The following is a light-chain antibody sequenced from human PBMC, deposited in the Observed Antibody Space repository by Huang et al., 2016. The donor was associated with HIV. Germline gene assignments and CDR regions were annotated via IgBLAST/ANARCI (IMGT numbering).Light chain of an antibody. J-gene: IGKJ5*01. V-gene: IGKV1-9*01. Sequence: IQLTQSPSSLSAPVGDRVNITCRASQGIRSHVAWYQLKPGKAPKLLIYGASTLRSGVPSRFSGSGSGTDFTLTISSLQPDDFASYYCQQLNTYPITFGQGTRLEIK. CDR2: GAS. CDR1: QGIRSH. CDR3: QQLNTYPIT.